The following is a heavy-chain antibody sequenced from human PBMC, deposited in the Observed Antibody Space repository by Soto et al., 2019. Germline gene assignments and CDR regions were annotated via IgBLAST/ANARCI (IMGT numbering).Heavy chain of an antibody. CDR3: ARHPDLFAPIDY. J-gene: IGHJ4*02. CDR2: VYYSGSS. CDR1: GGSISISGHY. Sequence: QLQLQESGPGLVKPSETLSLTCTASGGSISISGHYWGWIRQPPGKGLQWIGTVYYSGSSFYNPSLKSRVTISLETSQNHFSLKVSSVTAADTAVYYCARHPDLFAPIDYWGQGTLVTVSS. V-gene: IGHV4-39*01. D-gene: IGHD2-21*01.